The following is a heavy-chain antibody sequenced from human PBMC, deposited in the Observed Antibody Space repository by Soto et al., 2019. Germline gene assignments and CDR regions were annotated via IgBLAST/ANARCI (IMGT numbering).Heavy chain of an antibody. D-gene: IGHD6-19*01. CDR1: GGSISSYY. J-gene: IGHJ4*02. Sequence: SETLSLTCTVSGGSISSYYWSWIRQPPGKGLEWIGYIYYSGSTNYNPSLKSRVTISVDTSKNQFSLKLSSVTAADTAVYYCARETVAGTGYWGQGTLVTVSS. CDR2: IYYSGST. CDR3: ARETVAGTGY. V-gene: IGHV4-59*01.